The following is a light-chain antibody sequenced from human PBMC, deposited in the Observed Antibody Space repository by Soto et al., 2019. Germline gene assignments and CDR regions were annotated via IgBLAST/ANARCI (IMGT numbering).Light chain of an antibody. CDR2: LNSDGSH. CDR1: SGHSNYA. Sequence: QSVLTQSPSASASLGASVKLTCTLSSGHSNYAIAWHQQQPEKGPRYLMILNSDGSHSTGDGIPDRFSGSSSGAERYLTISSLQSEDEADYYCQTWGTGIQVFGTGTKVTVL. J-gene: IGLJ1*01. CDR3: QTWGTGIQV. V-gene: IGLV4-69*01.